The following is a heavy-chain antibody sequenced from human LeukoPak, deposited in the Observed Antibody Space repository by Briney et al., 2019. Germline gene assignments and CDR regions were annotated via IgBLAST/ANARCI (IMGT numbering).Heavy chain of an antibody. V-gene: IGHV1-18*01. CDR3: ARCLWFGEFPPYYYYYYMDV. Sequence: GASVKVSCKASGYTFTSYGISWVRQAPGQGLEWMGWISAYNGNTNYAQKLQGRVTMTTDTSTSTAYMELRSLRSDDTAVYYCARCLWFGEFPPYYYYYYMDVWGKGTTVTVSS. D-gene: IGHD3-10*01. CDR2: ISAYNGNT. CDR1: GYTFTSYG. J-gene: IGHJ6*03.